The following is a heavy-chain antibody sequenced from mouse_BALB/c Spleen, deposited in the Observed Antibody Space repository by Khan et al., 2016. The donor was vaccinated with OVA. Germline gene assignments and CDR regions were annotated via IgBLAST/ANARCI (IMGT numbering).Heavy chain of an antibody. CDR3: ARDGNPYYYAMDY. J-gene: IGHJ4*01. CDR2: IDPANGNT. D-gene: IGHD2-1*01. CDR1: GFNIQDTY. Sequence: VQLQQPGAELVKPGTSVKLSCTASGFNIQDTYMHWVKQRPEQGLEWIGRIDPANGNTKYDPKFQGKATITADTSSNTAYLQLSSLTSEDTAVYYCARDGNPYYYAMDYGGQGTSVTVSS. V-gene: IGHV14-3*02.